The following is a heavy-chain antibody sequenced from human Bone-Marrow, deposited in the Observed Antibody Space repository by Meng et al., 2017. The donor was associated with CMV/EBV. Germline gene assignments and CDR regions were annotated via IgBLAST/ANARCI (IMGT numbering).Heavy chain of an antibody. V-gene: IGHV3-64*02. D-gene: IGHD3-3*01. CDR2: ISSNGGST. J-gene: IGHJ6*02. CDR3: ARGIDDFWSGLYGMDV. CDR1: GFTFSSYA. Sequence: SCAASGFTFSSYAMHWVRQAPGKGLEYVSAISSNGGSTYYADSVKGRFTISRDNSKNTLYLQMGSLRAEDMAVYYCARGIDDFWSGLYGMDVWGQGTTVTVSS.